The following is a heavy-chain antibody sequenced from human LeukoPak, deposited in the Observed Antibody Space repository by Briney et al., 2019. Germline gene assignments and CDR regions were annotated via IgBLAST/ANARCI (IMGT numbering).Heavy chain of an antibody. J-gene: IGHJ4*02. CDR1: GGTFSSYA. D-gene: IGHD3-10*01. Sequence: AASVKVSCKAFGGTFSSYAISWVRQAPGQGLEWMGRIIPILGIANYAQKFQGRVTITADKSTSTAYMELSSLRSEDTAVYYCGREPWFGESYYFDYGAKGPRVPVPS. CDR2: IIPILGIA. V-gene: IGHV1-69*04. CDR3: GREPWFGESYYFDY.